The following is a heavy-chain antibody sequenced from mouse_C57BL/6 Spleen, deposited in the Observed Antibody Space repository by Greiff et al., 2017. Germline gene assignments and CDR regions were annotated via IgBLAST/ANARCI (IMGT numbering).Heavy chain of an antibody. CDR3: ARETAQARGYFDY. J-gene: IGHJ2*01. D-gene: IGHD3-2*02. CDR2: INPNNGGT. Sequence: EVQLQESGPELVKPGASVKIPCKASGYTFTDYNMDWVKQSHGKSLEWIGDINPNNGGTIYNQKFKGKATLTVDKSSSTAYMELRSLTSEDTAVYYCARETAQARGYFDYWGQGTTLTVSS. CDR1: GYTFTDYN. V-gene: IGHV1-18*01.